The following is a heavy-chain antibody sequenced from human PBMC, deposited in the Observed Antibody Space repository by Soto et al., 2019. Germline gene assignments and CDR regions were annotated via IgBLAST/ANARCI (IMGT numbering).Heavy chain of an antibody. Sequence: GSLRLSCAASGFKFIDYWMSWVRQAPGKGLEWVGNIKHDTSEAHYADSVKGRFTITGDNIKTLLLLQMRDLRADDTASYYCARDGLLFSGPYRPSRFDYWGRGALVTVSS. CDR2: IKHDTSEA. D-gene: IGHD3-16*02. J-gene: IGHJ4*02. CDR3: ARDGLLFSGPYRPSRFDY. CDR1: GFKFIDYW. V-gene: IGHV3-7*03.